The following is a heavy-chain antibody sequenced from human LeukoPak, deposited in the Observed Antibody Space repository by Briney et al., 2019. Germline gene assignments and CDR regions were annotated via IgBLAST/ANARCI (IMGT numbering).Heavy chain of an antibody. D-gene: IGHD2-8*01. CDR3: ARGNDYGDY. CDR2: ISPDIGGT. J-gene: IGHJ4*02. Sequence: ASVKVSCKASGYAFTGYYMHWVRQAPGQGLEWMGWISPDIGGTNYAQKFQGRVTMTRDTSISTAYMELNWLTTADTAMYYCARGNDYGDYWGQGTPVTVSS. V-gene: IGHV1-2*02. CDR1: GYAFTGYY.